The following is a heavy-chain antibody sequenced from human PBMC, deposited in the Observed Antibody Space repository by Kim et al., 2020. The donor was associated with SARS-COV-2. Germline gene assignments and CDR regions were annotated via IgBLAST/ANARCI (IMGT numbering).Heavy chain of an antibody. D-gene: IGHD6-19*01. V-gene: IGHV3-9*01. CDR2: ISWNSGSI. CDR3: AKDMGSSGWYDYGMDV. Sequence: GGSLRLSCAASGFTFDDYAMHWVRQAPGKGLEWVSGISWNSGSIGYADSVKGRFTISSDNAKNSLYLQMNSLRAEDTALYYCAKDMGSSGWYDYGMDVWG. J-gene: IGHJ6*01. CDR1: GFTFDDYA.